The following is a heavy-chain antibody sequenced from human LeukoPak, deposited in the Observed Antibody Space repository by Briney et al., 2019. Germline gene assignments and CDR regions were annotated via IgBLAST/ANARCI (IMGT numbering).Heavy chain of an antibody. Sequence: GGSLRLSCAASGFTFSSYDMHWVRQATGKGLEWVSAIGTAGDTYYPGSVKGRFTISRDNSKNTLYLQMNSLRAEDTAVYYCAKGNYYDSSGTSPPYGMDVWGQGTTVTVSS. CDR3: AKGNYYDSSGTSPPYGMDV. CDR1: GFTFSSYD. CDR2: IGTAGDT. D-gene: IGHD3-22*01. V-gene: IGHV3-13*01. J-gene: IGHJ6*02.